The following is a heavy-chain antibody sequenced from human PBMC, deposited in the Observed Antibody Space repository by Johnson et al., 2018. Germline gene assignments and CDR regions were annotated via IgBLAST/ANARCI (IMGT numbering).Heavy chain of an antibody. D-gene: IGHD2-2*01. V-gene: IGHV3-66*02. J-gene: IGHJ3*02. CDR3: AGRSPLTSSWGDALDI. Sequence: VQLQESGGGLVQPGGSLRLSCGASGFTVSSNFMSWVRQAPGKGLEWVSVIYIDGSTYYADSMKGRFTISRDTSKNPLYLQMKGLRPEDTAVYYCAGRSPLTSSWGDALDIWGQGTMVTVSS. CDR2: IYIDGST. CDR1: GFTVSSNF.